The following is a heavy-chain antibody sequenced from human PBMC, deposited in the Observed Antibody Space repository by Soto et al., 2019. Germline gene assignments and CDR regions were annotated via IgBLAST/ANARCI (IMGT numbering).Heavy chain of an antibody. V-gene: IGHV2-5*01. CDR3: AHRSLWFGELGYFDY. CDR2: IYWNDDK. J-gene: IGHJ4*02. CDR1: GFSLSASGVG. D-gene: IGHD3-10*01. Sequence: SGPTLVNPTQTLTLTCTFSGFSLSASGVGVGWIRQPPGKALEWLALIYWNDDKRYSPSLRSRLTITKDTSKNQVVLTMTNMDPVDTATYYCAHRSLWFGELGYFDYWGQGTLVTVSS.